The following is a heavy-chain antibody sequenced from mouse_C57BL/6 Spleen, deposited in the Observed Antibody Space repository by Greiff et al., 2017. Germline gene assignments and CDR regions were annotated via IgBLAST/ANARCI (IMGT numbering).Heavy chain of an antibody. J-gene: IGHJ3*01. CDR2: INYDGSST. D-gene: IGHD2-4*01. Sequence: EVQLVESEGGLVQPGSSMKLSCTASGFTFSDYYMAWVRQVPEKGLEWVANINYDGSSTYYLDSLKSRFIISRDNAKNILYLQRSSLKSEDTATYYCARGRDDYGAWFAYWGQGTRV. CDR1: GFTFSDYY. CDR3: ARGRDDYGAWFAY. V-gene: IGHV5-16*01.